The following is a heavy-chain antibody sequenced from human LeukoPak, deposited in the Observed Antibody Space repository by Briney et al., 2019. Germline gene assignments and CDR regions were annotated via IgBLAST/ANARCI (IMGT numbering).Heavy chain of an antibody. V-gene: IGHV3-23*01. CDR1: GFTFSSYG. CDR2: ISGSGGST. D-gene: IGHD3-22*01. J-gene: IGHJ4*02. CDR3: AKGGSDSSGYYTSYYFDY. Sequence: GGSLRLSCAASGFTFSSYGMSGVRQAPGKGLEWGSAISGSGGSTYYADSVKGRFTISRDNSKNTLYLQMNSLRAEDTAVYYCAKGGSDSSGYYTSYYFDYWGQGTLVTVSS.